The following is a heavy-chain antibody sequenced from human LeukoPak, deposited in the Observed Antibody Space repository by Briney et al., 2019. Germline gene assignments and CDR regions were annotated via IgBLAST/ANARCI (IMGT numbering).Heavy chain of an antibody. D-gene: IGHD1-1*01. CDR1: GFIFSNYA. CDR3: ATPKHKWNFSAD. Sequence: GGSLRLSCAASGFIFSNYAMYWVRQAPGKGLEGGSGVSSSGDDTYYADSVRGRFTISRDSSKNMVYLQINSLRADDTALYYCATPKHKWNFSADWGQGALVAASS. J-gene: IGHJ4*02. V-gene: IGHV3-23*01. CDR2: VSSSGDDT.